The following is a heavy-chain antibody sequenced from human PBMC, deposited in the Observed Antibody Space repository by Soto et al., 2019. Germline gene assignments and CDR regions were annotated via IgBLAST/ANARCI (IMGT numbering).Heavy chain of an antibody. CDR1: GGSISGFY. Sequence: SETLSLTCTVSGGSISGFYWSWIRQPPGKGLEWIGSIYYSGSTYYNPSLKSRVTISVDTSKNQFSLKLSSVTAADTAVYYCARPDNGGNIDYWGQGTLVTVSS. V-gene: IGHV4-59*05. CDR2: IYYSGST. D-gene: IGHD4-17*01. J-gene: IGHJ4*02. CDR3: ARPDNGGNIDY.